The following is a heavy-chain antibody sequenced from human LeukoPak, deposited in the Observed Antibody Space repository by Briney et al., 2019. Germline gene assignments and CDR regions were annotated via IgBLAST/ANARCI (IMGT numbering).Heavy chain of an antibody. Sequence: GGSLRLSCAASGFTFDDYAMHWVRQAPGKGLEWVSGINWNSGSIGYADSVKGRFTISRDNAKNSLYLQMNSLRAEDTAVYYCARAGGYCSSTSCSGKGYFDYWGQGTLVTVSS. CDR2: INWNSGSI. J-gene: IGHJ4*02. CDR1: GFTFDDYA. D-gene: IGHD2-2*01. V-gene: IGHV3-9*01. CDR3: ARAGGYCSSTSCSGKGYFDY.